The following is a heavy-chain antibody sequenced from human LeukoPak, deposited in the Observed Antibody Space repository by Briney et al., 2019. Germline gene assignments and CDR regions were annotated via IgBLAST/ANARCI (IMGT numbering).Heavy chain of an antibody. V-gene: IGHV4-39*07. CDR1: GGSISTSSYY. J-gene: IGHJ4*02. CDR2: IFYSGST. D-gene: IGHD3-3*01. Sequence: SETLSLTCTVSGGSISTSSYYWGWVRQPPGKGLEWIGNIFYSGSTYYSPSLKSRVTISLDTSKNQFSLKLSSVTAADTAVYYCARVLVTRGLRFLEWLRGNYFDYWGQGTLVTVSS. CDR3: ARVLVTRGLRFLEWLRGNYFDY.